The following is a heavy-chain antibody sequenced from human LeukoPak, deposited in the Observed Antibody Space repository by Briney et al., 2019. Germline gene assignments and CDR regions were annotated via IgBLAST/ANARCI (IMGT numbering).Heavy chain of an antibody. Sequence: ASVKVSCKASGYTFTGYYMHWVRQAPGQGLEWMGWINPNSDGTNYAQKFQGRVTMTRDTSISTAYMERSRLRSDDTAVYYCARDLDSSGYFMTRWGQGTLVTVSS. V-gene: IGHV1-2*02. J-gene: IGHJ4*02. CDR3: ARDLDSSGYFMTR. CDR1: GYTFTGYY. CDR2: INPNSDGT. D-gene: IGHD3-22*01.